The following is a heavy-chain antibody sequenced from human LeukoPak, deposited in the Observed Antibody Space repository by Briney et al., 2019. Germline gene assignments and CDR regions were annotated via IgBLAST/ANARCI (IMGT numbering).Heavy chain of an antibody. V-gene: IGHV3-23*01. CDR3: ARARSGGYFDY. Sequence: PGGTLRLSCAASGFTFSNYAMSWVRLAPGRGLEWVSVISGSGITTFYADSVKGRFTISRDNAKNPLYLQMNSLRDEDTAVYYCARARSGGYFDYWGRGTLVTVSS. CDR2: ISGSGITT. CDR1: GFTFSNYA. D-gene: IGHD3-16*01. J-gene: IGHJ4*02.